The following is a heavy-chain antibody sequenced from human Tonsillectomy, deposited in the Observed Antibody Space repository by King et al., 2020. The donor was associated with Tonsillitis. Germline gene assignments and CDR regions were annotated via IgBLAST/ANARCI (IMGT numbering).Heavy chain of an antibody. V-gene: IGHV1-46*01. J-gene: IGHJ6*02. CDR2: INPSGGST. CDR1: GYTFTSYY. CDR3: ARDLRVPAAGGWAYYYYGMDV. D-gene: IGHD2-2*01. Sequence: VQLVESGAEVKKPGASVKVSCKASGYTFTSYYMHWVRQAPGQGLEWMGIINPSGGSTTYAQKFQGRVTMTRDTSTSTVYMELSSLRSEDTAVYYCARDLRVPAAGGWAYYYYGMDVWGQGTTVTVSS.